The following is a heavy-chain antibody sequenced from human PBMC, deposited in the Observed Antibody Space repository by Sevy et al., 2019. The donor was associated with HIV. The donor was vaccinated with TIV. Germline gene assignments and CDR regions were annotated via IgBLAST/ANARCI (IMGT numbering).Heavy chain of an antibody. Sequence: SETLSLTCTVSGGSISSYYWSWIRQPPGKGLEWIGYIYYSGSTNYNPPLKSRVTISVDTSKNQFSLKLSSVTAADTAVYYCARLTQYYYDSSGYSYYYYGMDVWGQGTTVTVSS. J-gene: IGHJ6*02. D-gene: IGHD3-22*01. V-gene: IGHV4-59*01. CDR3: ARLTQYYYDSSGYSYYYYGMDV. CDR2: IYYSGST. CDR1: GGSISSYY.